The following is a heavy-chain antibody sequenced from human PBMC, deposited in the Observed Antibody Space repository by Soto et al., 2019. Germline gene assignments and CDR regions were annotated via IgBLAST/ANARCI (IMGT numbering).Heavy chain of an antibody. V-gene: IGHV1-69*13. CDR2: IIPLFGTT. J-gene: IGHJ4*02. Sequence: ASVKVSCKASGGTFRAYAISWVRQAPGQGLEWMGGIIPLFGTTNYAQRFQGRVTITADDSTRTASMELSSLRSEDTAVYYCATNDRASYHFDYWGQGTPVTVSS. CDR1: GGTFRAYA. CDR3: ATNDRASYHFDY. D-gene: IGHD3-16*02.